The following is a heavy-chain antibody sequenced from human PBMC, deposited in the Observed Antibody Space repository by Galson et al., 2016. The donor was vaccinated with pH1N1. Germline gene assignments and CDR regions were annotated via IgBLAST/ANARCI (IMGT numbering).Heavy chain of an antibody. J-gene: IGHJ2*01. CDR3: ARMTSKRGWYFDV. D-gene: IGHD3-10*01. CDR1: GFSLNTVRMR. V-gene: IGHV2-70*04. CDR2: VDWDDDK. Sequence: PALVKPTQTLTLTCAFSGFSLNTVRMRVSWIRQPPGKALEWLARVDWDDDKYYSTSLKTRLTISKDTSKNQVVLTMTNMDPVDTGTYYWARMTSKRGWYFDVWGRGTLVTVSS.